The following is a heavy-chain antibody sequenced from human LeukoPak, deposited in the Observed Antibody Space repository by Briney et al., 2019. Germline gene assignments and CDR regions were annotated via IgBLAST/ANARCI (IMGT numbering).Heavy chain of an antibody. D-gene: IGHD7-27*01. CDR1: GGSISSSSFY. CDR3: ASRSTKNFLGIRFRDY. V-gene: IGHV4-39*01. Sequence: SETLSLTCTVSGGSISSSSFYWGWIRQPPGKGLEWIGSIYYSGSTYYNPSLKSRVTISVDTSKNQFSLKLTSVTAADTAVYYCASRSTKNFLGIRFRDYWGQGTLVTVSS. CDR2: IYYSGST. J-gene: IGHJ4*02.